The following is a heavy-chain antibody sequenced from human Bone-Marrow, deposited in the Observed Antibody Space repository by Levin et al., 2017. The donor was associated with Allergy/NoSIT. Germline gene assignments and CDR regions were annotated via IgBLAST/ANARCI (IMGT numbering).Heavy chain of an antibody. CDR1: GFKFSDQA. CDR3: AGIYFDY. CDR2: ISKNGGNS. Sequence: PGGSLRLSCGASGFKFSDQAMSWARQAPGKGLEWVSVISKNGGNSYYADSVKGRSTISRDNSKNTVYLQMSSLRAEDTAVYYCAGIYFDYWGQGTLVTVPS. D-gene: IGHD1-26*01. J-gene: IGHJ4*02. V-gene: IGHV3-23*01.